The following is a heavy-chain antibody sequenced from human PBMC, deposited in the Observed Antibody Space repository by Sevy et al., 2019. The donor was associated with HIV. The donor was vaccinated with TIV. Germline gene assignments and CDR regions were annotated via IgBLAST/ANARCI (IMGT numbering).Heavy chain of an antibody. V-gene: IGHV3-21*01. J-gene: IGHJ6*03. CDR1: GFTFSSYS. CDR3: ARTADPDYYYYMDV. Sequence: LSLTCAASGFTFSSYSMNWVRQAPGKGLEWVSSISSSSSYIYYADSVKGRFTISRDDAKNSLYLQMNSLRAEDTAVYYCARTADPDYYYYMDVWGKGTTVTVSS. CDR2: ISSSSSYI.